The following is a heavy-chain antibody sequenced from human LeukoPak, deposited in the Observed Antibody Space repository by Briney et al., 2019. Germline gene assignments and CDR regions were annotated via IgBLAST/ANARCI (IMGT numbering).Heavy chain of an antibody. CDR1: GGTFSSYA. Sequence: SVKVSCKASGGTFSSYAISRVRQAPGQGLEWMGGIIPIFGTANYAQKFQGRVTITADESTSTAYMELSSLRSEDTAVYYCARWDSSGYEAFDIWGQGQWSPSLQ. CDR3: ARWDSSGYEAFDI. CDR2: IIPIFGTA. D-gene: IGHD3-22*01. J-gene: IGHJ3*02. V-gene: IGHV1-69*01.